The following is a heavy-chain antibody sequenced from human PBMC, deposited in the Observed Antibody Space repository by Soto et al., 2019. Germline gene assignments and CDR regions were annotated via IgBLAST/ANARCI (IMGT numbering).Heavy chain of an antibody. Sequence: QVQLVQSGAEVKKPGASVKVSCKASGYTFTGYYMHWVRQAPGQGLEWMGWINPNSGGTNYAQKFQGWVTMTRDTTXXTXYXXLSRLRSDDTAVYYCARGGSLWFGELSAYYYGMDVWGQGTTVTVSS. CDR1: GYTFTGYY. CDR3: ARGGSLWFGELSAYYYGMDV. V-gene: IGHV1-2*04. CDR2: INPNSGGT. J-gene: IGHJ6*02. D-gene: IGHD3-10*01.